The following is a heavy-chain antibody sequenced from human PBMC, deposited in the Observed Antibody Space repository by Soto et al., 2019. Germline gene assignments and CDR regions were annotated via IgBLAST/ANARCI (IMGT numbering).Heavy chain of an antibody. CDR3: ARGAGIAAAGACHWFDP. J-gene: IGHJ5*02. Sequence: QVQLQQWGAGLLKPSETLSLTCAVYGGSFSGYYWSWIRQPPGKGLEWIGEINHSGSTNYNPSLKSRVTIPVXXAXTXXSLKLSSVTAAATAVYYCARGAGIAAAGACHWFDPWGQGTLVTVSS. CDR1: GGSFSGYY. CDR2: INHSGST. D-gene: IGHD6-13*01. V-gene: IGHV4-34*01.